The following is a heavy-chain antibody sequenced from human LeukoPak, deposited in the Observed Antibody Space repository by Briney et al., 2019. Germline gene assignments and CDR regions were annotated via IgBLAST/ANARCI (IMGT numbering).Heavy chain of an antibody. Sequence: SVMVSCKASGFTFTNSAVQWVRQGRGQRLEWIGWIVVGSGNTNYAQKFQERVTITRDMSTNTAYMELSSLRSEDTAMYYCAADYNFWSGYYSFEYWGQGTLVTVSS. CDR3: AADYNFWSGYYSFEY. CDR1: GFTFTNSA. V-gene: IGHV1-58*01. J-gene: IGHJ4*02. CDR2: IVVGSGNT. D-gene: IGHD3-3*01.